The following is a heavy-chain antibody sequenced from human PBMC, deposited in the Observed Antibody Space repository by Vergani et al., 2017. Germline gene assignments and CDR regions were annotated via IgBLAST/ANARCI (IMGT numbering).Heavy chain of an antibody. CDR2: ISGSGGST. V-gene: IGHV3-23*01. J-gene: IGHJ6*02. CDR1: GFPFNHYA. D-gene: IGHD5-12*01. CDR3: AKANPRNSGYDYLYYYHAMDV. Sequence: EVQLLGSGRDLVQPGGSLRLSCAASGFPFNHYAMNWVRQAPGKGLEWVSGISGSGGSTYYAGSVKGRFTISRDSSKNTLYLQMNSLSAGDTAVYYCAKANPRNSGYDYLYYYHAMDVWGQGTTVTVSS.